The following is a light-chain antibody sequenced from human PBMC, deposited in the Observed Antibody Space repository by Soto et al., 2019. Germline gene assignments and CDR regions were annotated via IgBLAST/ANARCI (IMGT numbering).Light chain of an antibody. V-gene: IGKV1-5*03. CDR2: KAS. J-gene: IGKJ5*01. Sequence: DIQMTQSPSTLSASVGDRVTITCRASQSISSWLAWYQQKPGKAPNLLIYKASSLQSGVPSRFSGSGSGTEFTLTISSLQPDDLATYYCQQYNSYSTFGQGTRLE. CDR1: QSISSW. CDR3: QQYNSYST.